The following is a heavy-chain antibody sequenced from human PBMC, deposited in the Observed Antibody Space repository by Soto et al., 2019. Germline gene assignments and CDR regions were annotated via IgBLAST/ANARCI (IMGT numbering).Heavy chain of an antibody. CDR1: GGSFSGYY. J-gene: IGHJ6*02. CDR2: INHSEST. Sequence: QVQLQQWGAGLLKPSETLSLTCAVYGGSFSGYYWSWIRQPPGKGLEWIGEINHSESTNYNPSLKSRITILVHTSKNQLSLKVSSVTAADTAVYYCARGGGYSFGFDYYYGMDVWGQGTTVTVSS. V-gene: IGHV4-34*01. CDR3: ARGGGYSFGFDYYYGMDV. D-gene: IGHD5-18*01.